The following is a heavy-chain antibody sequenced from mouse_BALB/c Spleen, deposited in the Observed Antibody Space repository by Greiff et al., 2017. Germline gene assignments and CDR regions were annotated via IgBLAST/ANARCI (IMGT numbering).Heavy chain of an antibody. Sequence: VQLKESGAELVKPGASVKLSCTASGFNIKDPYMHWVKQRPEQGLEWIGRIDPANGNTKYDPKFQGKATITADTSSNTAYLQLSSLTSEDTAVYYCARTAKGNYFDYWGQGTTLTVSS. CDR1: GFNIKDPY. CDR2: IDPANGNT. J-gene: IGHJ2*01. V-gene: IGHV14-3*02. CDR3: ARTAKGNYFDY. D-gene: IGHD1-2*01.